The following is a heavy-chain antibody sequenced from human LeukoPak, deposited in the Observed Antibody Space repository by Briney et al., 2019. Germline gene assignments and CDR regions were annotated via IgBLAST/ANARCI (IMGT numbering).Heavy chain of an antibody. CDR3: ASHPLEWLSLPFDP. D-gene: IGHD3-3*01. V-gene: IGHV1-18*01. J-gene: IGHJ5*02. CDR2: ISAYNGNT. Sequence: ASVKVSCKASGYTFTNYGISWVRPAPGQGLEWMGWISAYNGNTNYEQKPQGRVNNTTETSTRTAHIEMRRLTPDDTAVYYCASHPLEWLSLPFDPWGQGALVTVSS. CDR1: GYTFTNYG.